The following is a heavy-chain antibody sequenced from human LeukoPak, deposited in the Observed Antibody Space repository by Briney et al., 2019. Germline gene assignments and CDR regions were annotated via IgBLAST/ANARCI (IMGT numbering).Heavy chain of an antibody. J-gene: IGHJ4*02. V-gene: IGHV3-21*01. CDR1: VFTFSSYS. D-gene: IGHD2-2*01. Sequence: PGGSLRLSCAASVFTFSSYSMNWVRQAPGKGLEWVSSISSSSSYIYYADSVKGRFTISRDNAKNSLYLQMNSLRDEDTAVYYCETRPKMPAGRFDYWGQGTLVTVSS. CDR2: ISSSSSYI. CDR3: ETRPKMPAGRFDY.